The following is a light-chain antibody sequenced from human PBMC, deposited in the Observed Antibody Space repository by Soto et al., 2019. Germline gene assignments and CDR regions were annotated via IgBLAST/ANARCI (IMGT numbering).Light chain of an antibody. CDR3: QQYDNLPLT. CDR2: DAS. J-gene: IGKJ4*01. Sequence: DIQMTQSPSSLSASVGDRVPITCQASQDISNYLNWYQQKPGKANKLLIYDASNLETGVPSRFSGSGSGTDFTFTISSLQPEEIATYYCQQYDNLPLTFGGGTKVDIK. CDR1: QDISNY. V-gene: IGKV1-33*01.